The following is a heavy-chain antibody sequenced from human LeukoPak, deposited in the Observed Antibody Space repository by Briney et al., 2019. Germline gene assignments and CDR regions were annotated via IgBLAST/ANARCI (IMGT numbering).Heavy chain of an antibody. V-gene: IGHV4-59*01. CDR2: IYYSGST. J-gene: IGHJ4*02. CDR1: GGSISSYY. D-gene: IGHD3-9*01. CDR3: ARGFTRYDILTGYYSVGYFDY. Sequence: SETLSLTCTVSGGSISSYYWSWIRQPPGKGLEWIGYIYYSGSTNYNPSLKSRVTISVDTSKNQFSLKLSSVTAADTAVYYCARGFTRYDILTGYYSVGYFDYWGQGTLVTVSS.